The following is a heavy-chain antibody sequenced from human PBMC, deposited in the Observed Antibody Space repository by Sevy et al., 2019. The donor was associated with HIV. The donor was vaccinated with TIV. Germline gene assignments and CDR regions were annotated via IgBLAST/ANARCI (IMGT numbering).Heavy chain of an antibody. Sequence: GGSLRLSCAASGFTFDDYAMHWVRQAPGKGLEWVSGISWNSGSIGYADSVKGRFTISRDNAKNSLYLQMNSLRAEDTALYYCAKGLYSSGYPSFAFDIWGQWTMVTVSS. CDR3: AKGLYSSGYPSFAFDI. CDR1: GFTFDDYA. D-gene: IGHD3-22*01. J-gene: IGHJ3*02. V-gene: IGHV3-9*01. CDR2: ISWNSGSI.